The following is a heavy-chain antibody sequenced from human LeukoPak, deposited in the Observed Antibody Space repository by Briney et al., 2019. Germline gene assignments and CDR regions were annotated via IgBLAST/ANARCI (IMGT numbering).Heavy chain of an antibody. CDR3: VRHDSGNNDNWFDP. Sequence: PSETLSLTCAVYGGSFSSYYLSWVRQPPGKGLEWIGEINHSGSTNYNPSPKSRVTISVDTSKNQLSLKLTSVTAADTAVYYCVRHDSGNNDNWFDPWGQGNLVTVSS. D-gene: IGHD3-3*01. J-gene: IGHJ5*02. V-gene: IGHV4-34*01. CDR2: INHSGST. CDR1: GGSFSSYY.